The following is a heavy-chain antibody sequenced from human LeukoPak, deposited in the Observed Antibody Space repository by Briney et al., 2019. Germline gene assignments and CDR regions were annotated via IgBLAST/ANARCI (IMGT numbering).Heavy chain of an antibody. D-gene: IGHD3-22*01. CDR1: GYTFTSYG. CDR2: RSAYNGNT. V-gene: IGHV1-18*01. Sequence: ASVKVSCKASGYTFTSYGISWVRQASGQGLEWMGWRSAYNGNTNYAQKLQGRVTMTTDTSTSTAYMELRSLRSDDTAVYYCARDRYYYDSSGYYLAHYWGQGTLVTVSS. CDR3: ARDRYYYDSSGYYLAHY. J-gene: IGHJ4*02.